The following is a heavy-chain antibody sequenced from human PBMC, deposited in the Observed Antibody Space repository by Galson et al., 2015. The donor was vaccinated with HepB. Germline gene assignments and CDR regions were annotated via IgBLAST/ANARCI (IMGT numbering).Heavy chain of an antibody. CDR2: ISYDGSNK. Sequence: SLRLSCAASGFTFSSYGMHWVRQAPGKGLEWVAVISYDGSNKYYADSVKGRFTISRDNSKNTLYLQMNSLRAEDTAVYYCAKGDYGGTPDAFDIWGQGTMVTVSS. V-gene: IGHV3-30*18. CDR1: GFTFSSYG. D-gene: IGHD4-23*01. CDR3: AKGDYGGTPDAFDI. J-gene: IGHJ3*02.